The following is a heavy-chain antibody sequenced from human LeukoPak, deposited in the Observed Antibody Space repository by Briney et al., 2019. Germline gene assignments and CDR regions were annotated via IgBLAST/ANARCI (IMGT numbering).Heavy chain of an antibody. CDR3: AKDGPPSHEVVTANQFDY. CDR1: GFTFSTYA. Sequence: PGGSLRLSCAASGFTFSTYAMSWVRQAPGKGLEWVSVISGSGDNTYYADSVKGRFTISRDNFKNTLYLQMNSLRAEDTAVYYCAKDGPPSHEVVTANQFDYWGQGTRVTVSS. J-gene: IGHJ4*02. D-gene: IGHD2-21*02. CDR2: ISGSGDNT. V-gene: IGHV3-23*01.